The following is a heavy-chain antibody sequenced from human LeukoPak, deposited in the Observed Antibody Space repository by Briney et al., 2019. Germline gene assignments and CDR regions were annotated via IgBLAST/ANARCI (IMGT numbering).Heavy chain of an antibody. CDR1: GDSISSSSHY. J-gene: IGHJ6*03. CDR3: ARASVTYYYYYYMDV. Sequence: SETLSLTCTVSGDSISSSSHYWGWIRQPPGKGLEWIASIYYTGSTYYRPSLKSRVTISVDTSKNQFSLKLSSVTAADTAVYYCARASVTYYYYYYMDVWGKGTTVTVSS. CDR2: IYYTGST. D-gene: IGHD4-11*01. V-gene: IGHV4-39*07.